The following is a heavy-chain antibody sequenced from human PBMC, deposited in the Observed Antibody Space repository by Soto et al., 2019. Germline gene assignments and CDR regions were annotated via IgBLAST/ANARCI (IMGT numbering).Heavy chain of an antibody. V-gene: IGHV4-59*12. CDR1: GGSLSSYY. CDR3: ARDGGYCSGGSCYRSSIYYYYGMDV. D-gene: IGHD2-15*01. J-gene: IGHJ6*02. Sequence: SETLSLTCVVSGGSLSSYYWSWIREPPGKGLEWIGYIYYSGSTNYNPSLKSRVTISVDTSKNQFSLKLSSVTAADTAVYYCARDGGYCSGGSCYRSSIYYYYGMDVWGQGTTVT. CDR2: IYYSGST.